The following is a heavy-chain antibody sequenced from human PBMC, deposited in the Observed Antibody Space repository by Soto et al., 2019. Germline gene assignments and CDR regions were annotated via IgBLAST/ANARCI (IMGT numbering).Heavy chain of an antibody. CDR2: IYPGDSDT. V-gene: IGHV5-51*01. CDR1: GYSFPTFW. J-gene: IGHJ6*02. CDR3: ARSGRNAYYNMDV. Sequence: PGESLKISCKGSGYSFPTFWIGWVRQMPGKGLEWMGVIYPGDSDTRYSPSFQGQVTISADRSISTAYLQWSSLKASDTAIYYCARSGRNAYYNMDVWGQGTTVTVSS. D-gene: IGHD3-16*01.